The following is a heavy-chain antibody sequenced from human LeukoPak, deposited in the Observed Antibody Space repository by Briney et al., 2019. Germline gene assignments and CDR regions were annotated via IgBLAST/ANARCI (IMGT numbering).Heavy chain of an antibody. Sequence: SETLSLTCAVSGYPIRSGDYWGWIRQSPGKGLEWIGSIYHSRSTHYNPSLKSRVTISVDTSKNQFSLMLSSVTAADTAVYFCARNRSLTTTPGFDHWGQGTLVTVSS. J-gene: IGHJ4*02. CDR1: GYPIRSGDY. D-gene: IGHD4-11*01. V-gene: IGHV4-38-2*01. CDR3: ARNRSLTTTPGFDH. CDR2: IYHSRST.